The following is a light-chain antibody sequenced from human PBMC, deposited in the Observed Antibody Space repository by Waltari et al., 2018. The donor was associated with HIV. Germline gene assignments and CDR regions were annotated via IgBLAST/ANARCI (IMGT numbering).Light chain of an antibody. V-gene: IGLV1-40*01. J-gene: IGLJ2*01. CDR3: QSYDSDLSSWF. Sequence: QSVLTQSPSVSGAPGQRVTIPCTGSSPNIGPGYDVLWYQQLPGTAPKLLIYGNRNRPSGVPDRFSASKSGASASLAITGLRAEDEATYYCQSYDSDLSSWFFGGGTKLTVL. CDR1: SPNIGPGYD. CDR2: GNR.